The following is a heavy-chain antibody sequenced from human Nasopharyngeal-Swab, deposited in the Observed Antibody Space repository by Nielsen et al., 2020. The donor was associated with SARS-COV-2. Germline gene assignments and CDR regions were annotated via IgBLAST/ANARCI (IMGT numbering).Heavy chain of an antibody. CDR1: GGSISTSSYY. CDR3: ARDGYRSGWYPNWFDP. D-gene: IGHD6-19*01. J-gene: IGHJ5*02. Sequence: SDTLSLTCTVSGGSISTSSYYWGWIRQPPGKGLEWIGTIYYVGSTYYNPSLKSRITISIDTSKNQFSLKLSSVTAADTAVYYCARDGYRSGWYPNWFDPWGQGTLVTVSS. V-gene: IGHV4-39*07. CDR2: IYYVGST.